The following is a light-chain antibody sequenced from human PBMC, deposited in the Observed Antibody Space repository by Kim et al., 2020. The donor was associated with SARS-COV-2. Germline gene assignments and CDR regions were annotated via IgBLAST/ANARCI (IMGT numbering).Light chain of an antibody. CDR1: SSDIGSYNL. J-gene: IGLJ2*01. CDR3: YSYAGSKNYVG. CDR2: EVG. Sequence: QSALTQPRSVSGSPGQSVTISCTGTSSDIGSYNLVSWYQHHPGKAPKLIIFEVGKRPSGVPDRFSGSKSGNTASLTISGLQADGEADYYCYSYAGSKNYVGFRRGAQLTVL. V-gene: IGLV2-11*01.